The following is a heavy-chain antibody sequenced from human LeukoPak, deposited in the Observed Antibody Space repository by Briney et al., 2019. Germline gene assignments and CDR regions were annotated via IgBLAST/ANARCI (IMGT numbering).Heavy chain of an antibody. CDR2: IIPIFGTA. Sequence: SVKVSCKASGGTFSSYAISWVRQAPGQGLEWMGGIIPIFGTANYAQKFQGRATITADESTSTAYMELSSLRSEDTAVYYCARDGSRVPNPYCSSTSCHDAFDIWGQGTMVTVSS. CDR1: GGTFSSYA. V-gene: IGHV1-69*01. CDR3: ARDGSRVPNPYCSSTSCHDAFDI. J-gene: IGHJ3*02. D-gene: IGHD2-2*01.